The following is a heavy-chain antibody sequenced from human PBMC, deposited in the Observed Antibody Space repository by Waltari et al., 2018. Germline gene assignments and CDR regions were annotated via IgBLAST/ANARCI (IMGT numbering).Heavy chain of an antibody. J-gene: IGHJ3*01. CDR1: GFTFSSYW. D-gene: IGHD1-7*01. CDR3: ASGNSHAFDL. CDR2: INRDGSGT. Sequence: EVQLVESGGGLVQPGGSLRVSCTASGFTFSSYWMHWVRQVPGKGLVGVSRINRDGSGTSYADSANGRFTISRDNAKNTLFLQMNSLRGEDTAVYYCASGNSHAFDLWGQGTMVTVSS. V-gene: IGHV3-74*01.